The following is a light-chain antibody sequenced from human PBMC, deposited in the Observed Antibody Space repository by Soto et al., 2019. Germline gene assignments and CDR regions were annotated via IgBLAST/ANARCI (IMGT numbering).Light chain of an antibody. V-gene: IGKV1-5*01. CDR1: QSISRS. J-gene: IGKJ2*01. CDR3: QQRNNWPPV. Sequence: DIQMTQSPSTLSASVGDRVTITCRASQSISRSLAWYQQKPGKAPSLLIYDASSLEGGVPSRFSGSGFGTEFTLTITNLQPADFAVYYCQQRNNWPPVFGQGTKLEIK. CDR2: DAS.